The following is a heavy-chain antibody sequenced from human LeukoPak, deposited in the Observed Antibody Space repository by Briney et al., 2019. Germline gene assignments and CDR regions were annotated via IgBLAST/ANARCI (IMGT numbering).Heavy chain of an antibody. J-gene: IGHJ6*03. CDR2: MNPNSGNT. CDR1: GYTFTSYD. CDR3: ARGNYYGSRSYYYYYYMDV. Sequence: ASVTVSCKASGYTFTSYDINWVRQATGQGLEWMGWMNPNSGNTGYAQKFQGRVTMTRNTSISTAYMELSSLRSEDTAVYYCARGNYYGSRSYYYYYYMDVWGKGTTVTISS. V-gene: IGHV1-8*01. D-gene: IGHD3-10*01.